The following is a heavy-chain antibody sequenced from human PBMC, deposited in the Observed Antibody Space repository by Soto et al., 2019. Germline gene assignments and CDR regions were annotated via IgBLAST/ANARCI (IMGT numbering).Heavy chain of an antibody. CDR2: ITSHSAYI. CDR1: GFAFDVHS. Sequence: GSLSITLEASGFAFDVHSMNGVGKVPGRGLEWVASITSHSAYIWYADSVRGRFTISRDNAKKSVYLQLSGLRDDDTAVYYCARGVSYHESGHYLRLVFDYCGQGALVTVSS. D-gene: IGHD3-3*01. J-gene: IGHJ4*02. CDR3: ARGVSYHESGHYLRLVFDY. V-gene: IGHV3-21*01.